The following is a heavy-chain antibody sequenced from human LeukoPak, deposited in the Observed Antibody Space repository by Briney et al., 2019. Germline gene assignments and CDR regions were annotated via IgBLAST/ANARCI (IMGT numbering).Heavy chain of an antibody. Sequence: GGSLRLSCAATGFTSNRCGMHWVRQAPGKGLEWVAVITNDGSRQYYTDSVKGRFTVSRDNSKNTLSLQMNSLRAEDTAVYYCVKSSGTNDYGMDAWGQGTTVTVPS. CDR1: GFTSNRCG. CDR3: VKSSGTNDYGMDA. J-gene: IGHJ6*02. D-gene: IGHD3-10*01. V-gene: IGHV3-30*18. CDR2: ITNDGSRQ.